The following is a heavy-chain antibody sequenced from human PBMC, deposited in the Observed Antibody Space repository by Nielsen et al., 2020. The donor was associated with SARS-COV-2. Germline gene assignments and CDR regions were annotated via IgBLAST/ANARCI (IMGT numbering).Heavy chain of an antibody. J-gene: IGHJ6*02. CDR2: ISYDGSNK. CDR3: ARDVYYDILTGYWVLGPYYYGMDV. D-gene: IGHD3-9*01. V-gene: IGHV3-30*03. CDR1: GFTFSSYG. Sequence: GGSLRLSCAASGFTFSSYGMHWVRQAPGKGLEWVAVISYDGSNKYYADSVKGRFTISRDNSKNSLYLQMNSLRAEDTAVYYCARDVYYDILTGYWVLGPYYYGMDVWGQGTTVTVSS.